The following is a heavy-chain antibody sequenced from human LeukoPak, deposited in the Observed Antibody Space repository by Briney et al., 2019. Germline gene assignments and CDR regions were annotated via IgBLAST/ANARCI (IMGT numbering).Heavy chain of an antibody. CDR2: ISAYNGNT. CDR3: ARERSGSYSFDY. Sequence: ASVKVSCKASGYTFTSYGISWVRPAPGQGLEWMGWISAYNGNTNFAQKLQGRVTMTTDTSTSTAYMELRSLRSDDTAVYYCARERSGSYSFDYWGQGTLVTVSS. CDR1: GYTFTSYG. J-gene: IGHJ4*02. V-gene: IGHV1-18*01. D-gene: IGHD1-26*01.